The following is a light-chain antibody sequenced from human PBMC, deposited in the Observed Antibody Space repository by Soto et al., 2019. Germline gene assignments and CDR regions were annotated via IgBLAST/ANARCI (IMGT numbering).Light chain of an antibody. Sequence: SVLSQPASVSGSPGQSITVFCTGTSSDDGRYNYVSWYQQHPGKAPQLMMYSVSARPSGLSNRFSGSKSGNTASLTISGLKAEDEADYYRNSYTSSSTDVFGTGTTVTVL. J-gene: IGLJ1*01. CDR3: NSYTSSSTDV. CDR2: SVS. CDR1: SSDDGRYNY. V-gene: IGLV2-14*01.